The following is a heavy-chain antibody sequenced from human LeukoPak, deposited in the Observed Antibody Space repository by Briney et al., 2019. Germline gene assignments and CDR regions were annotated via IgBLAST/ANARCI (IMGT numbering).Heavy chain of an antibody. Sequence: GGSLRLSCAASGFTFSSYGMHWVRQAPGKGLEWVAFIRYDGSNKYYADSVKGRFTISRDNSKNTLYLQMNSLRAEDTAVYYCAKDIYSSGYYSLFDHWGQGTLVTVSS. CDR1: GFTFSSYG. CDR2: IRYDGSNK. CDR3: AKDIYSSGYYSLFDH. J-gene: IGHJ4*02. D-gene: IGHD3-22*01. V-gene: IGHV3-30*02.